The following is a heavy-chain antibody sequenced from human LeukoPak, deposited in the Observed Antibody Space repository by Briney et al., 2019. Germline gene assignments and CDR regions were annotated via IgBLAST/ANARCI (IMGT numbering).Heavy chain of an antibody. V-gene: IGHV4-31*03. J-gene: IGHJ6*02. CDR1: GGSISSGGYY. CDR3: ARDYGDGPYYYYGMDV. Sequence: SETLSLTCTVSGGSISSGGYYWSWIRQHPGKGLEWIGYIYYSGSTYYNPSLKSRVTIPVDTSKNQFSLKLSSVTAADTAVYYCARDYGDGPYYYYGMDVWGQGTTVTVSS. CDR2: IYYSGST. D-gene: IGHD4-17*01.